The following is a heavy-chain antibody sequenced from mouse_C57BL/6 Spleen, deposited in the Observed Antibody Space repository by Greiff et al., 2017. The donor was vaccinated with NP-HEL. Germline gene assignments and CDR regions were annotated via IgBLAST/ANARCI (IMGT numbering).Heavy chain of an antibody. CDR1: GYTFTSYW. V-gene: IGHV1-59*01. CDR2: IDPSDSYT. Sequence: QVQLQQPGAELVRPGTSVKLSCKASGYTFTSYWMHWVKQRPGQGLEWIGVIDPSDSYTNYNQKFKGKATLTVDTSSSTAYMQLSSLTSEDSAVYYCARRLTGYYWYFDVWGTGTTVTVSS. J-gene: IGHJ1*03. D-gene: IGHD4-1*01. CDR3: ARRLTGYYWYFDV.